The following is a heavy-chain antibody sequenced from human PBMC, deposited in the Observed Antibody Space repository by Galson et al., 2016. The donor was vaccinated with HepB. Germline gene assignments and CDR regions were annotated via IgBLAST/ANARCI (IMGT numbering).Heavy chain of an antibody. D-gene: IGHD2-2*01. J-gene: IGHJ4*02. Sequence: SLRLSCAASGFTFSSYGMHWVRQAPGKGLEWVAFISYDVSNKKYPYSVKGRFTISRDNSKKTLYLQMNSLRAEDTAVYYCAKDGRIYCSSASCHDHFHYWGQGTLVTVSS. CDR3: AKDGRIYCSSASCHDHFHY. V-gene: IGHV3-30*18. CDR2: ISYDVSNK. CDR1: GFTFSSYG.